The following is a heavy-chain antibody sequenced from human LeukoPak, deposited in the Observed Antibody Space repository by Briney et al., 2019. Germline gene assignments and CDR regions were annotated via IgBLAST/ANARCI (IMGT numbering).Heavy chain of an antibody. D-gene: IGHD5-24*01. CDR3: ARGDNYVFDV. Sequence: PLETLSLTCVVSGGSISSSNWWSWVRQPPEKGLEWIGEISHDGSTNYNPSLKSRVTISVDRSNNHFSLKLTSVTAADTAMYYCARGDNYVFDVWGRGTLVSVSS. CDR2: ISHDGST. CDR1: GGSISSSNW. J-gene: IGHJ2*01. V-gene: IGHV4-4*02.